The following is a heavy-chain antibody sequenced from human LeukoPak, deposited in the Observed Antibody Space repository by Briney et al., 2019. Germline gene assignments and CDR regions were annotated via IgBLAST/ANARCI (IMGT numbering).Heavy chain of an antibody. CDR3: ARGGGRGYRP. J-gene: IGHJ5*02. D-gene: IGHD3-10*01. CDR1: GGSFSGYY. Sequence: SETLSLTCAVYGGSFSGYYWSWIRQPPGKGLEWIGEINHSGSTNYNPSLKSRVSISVDTSKNQFSLKLSSVTAAATAVYYCARGGGRGYRPWGQGTLVTVSS. CDR2: INHSGST. V-gene: IGHV4-34*01.